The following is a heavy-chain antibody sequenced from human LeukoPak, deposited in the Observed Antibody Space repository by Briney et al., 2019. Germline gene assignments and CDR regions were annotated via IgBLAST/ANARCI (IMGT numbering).Heavy chain of an antibody. J-gene: IGHJ4*02. CDR2: ISSSSSYI. V-gene: IGHV3-21*04. CDR3: ARDPRLRYFDWSPSGGYFDY. CDR1: GFTFSSYS. Sequence: GGSLRLSCAASGFTFSSYSMNWVRQAPGKGLEWVSSISSSSSYIYYADSVKGRFTISRDNAKNSLYLQMNSLRAEDTAVYYCARDPRLRYFDWSPSGGYFDYWGQGTLVTVSS. D-gene: IGHD3-9*01.